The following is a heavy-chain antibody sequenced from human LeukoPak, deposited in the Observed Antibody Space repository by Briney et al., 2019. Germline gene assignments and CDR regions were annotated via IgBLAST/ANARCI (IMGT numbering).Heavy chain of an antibody. J-gene: IGHJ4*02. CDR2: ISYDGSNK. V-gene: IGHV3-30*18. Sequence: GGSLRLSCAASGFTFSSYGMHWVRQAPGKGLEWVVVISYDGSNKYYADSVKGRFTISRDNSKNTLYLQMNSLRAEDTAVYYCAKDQLGVGDYWGQGTLVTVSS. D-gene: IGHD3-3*01. CDR3: AKDQLGVGDY. CDR1: GFTFSSYG.